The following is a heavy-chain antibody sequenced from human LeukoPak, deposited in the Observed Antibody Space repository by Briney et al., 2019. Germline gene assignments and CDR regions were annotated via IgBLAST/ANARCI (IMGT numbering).Heavy chain of an antibody. D-gene: IGHD2-8*01. CDR3: ARDRSPLSRVLGY. V-gene: IGHV3-7*01. J-gene: IGHJ4*02. Sequence: GGFLRLSCAASGFTFSSYWMSWVRQAPGKGLEWVANIKQDGSEKYYVDSVKGRFTISRDNAKNSLYLQMNSLRAEDTAVYYCARDRSPLSRVLGYWGQGTLVTVSS. CDR2: IKQDGSEK. CDR1: GFTFSSYW.